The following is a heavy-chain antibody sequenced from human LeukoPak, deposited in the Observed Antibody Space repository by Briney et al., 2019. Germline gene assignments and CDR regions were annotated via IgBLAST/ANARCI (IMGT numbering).Heavy chain of an antibody. CDR1: GGSFSGYY. D-gene: IGHD5-24*01. Sequence: SETLSLTCAVYGGSFSGYYWSGIRQPPGKGLEWIGEINHSGSTNYNPSLKSRVTISVDTSKNQFSLKLRSVTAADTAVYYCARVVEMATIRLFDYWGQGTLVTVSS. V-gene: IGHV4-34*01. CDR2: INHSGST. CDR3: ARVVEMATIRLFDY. J-gene: IGHJ4*02.